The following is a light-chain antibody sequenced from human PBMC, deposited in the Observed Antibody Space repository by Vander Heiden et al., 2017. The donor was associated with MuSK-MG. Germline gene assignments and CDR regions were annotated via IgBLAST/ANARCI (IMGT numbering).Light chain of an antibody. J-gene: IGKJ4*01. CDR1: QSISTY. Sequence: EIVLTQSPATLSLSPGERATLSCRASQSISTYLGWYQQKPGQAPRLLIYDASHRATGVPARFSGSGSGTDFTLTISGLEAEDSAVYFCQQRTDWPPELTFGGGTKVEIK. CDR2: DAS. CDR3: QQRTDWPPELT. V-gene: IGKV3-11*01.